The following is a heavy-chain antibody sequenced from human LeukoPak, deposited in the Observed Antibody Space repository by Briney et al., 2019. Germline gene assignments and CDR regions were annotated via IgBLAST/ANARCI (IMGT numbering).Heavy chain of an antibody. V-gene: IGHV3-21*04. D-gene: IGHD3-16*01. CDR2: ISNSNGNT. Sequence: GGSLRLSCAASGFTFSSYSMNWVRQAPGKGLEWVSTISNSNGNTYYVDSVKGRFTISRDNAKNSLYLQMNSLRAEDMALYYCAKGGGGRLIYYYYMDVWGKGTTVTVSS. CDR1: GFTFSSYS. J-gene: IGHJ6*03. CDR3: AKGGGGRLIYYYYMDV.